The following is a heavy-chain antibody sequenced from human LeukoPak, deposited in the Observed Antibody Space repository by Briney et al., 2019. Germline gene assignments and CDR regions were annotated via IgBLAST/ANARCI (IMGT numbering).Heavy chain of an antibody. CDR1: GGSISSYY. Sequence: SETLSLTSTVSGGSISSYYWSWIRQSPVKGLEWIGYIFPSGSAYYNPSLESRVTISLDTSENQFSLTLTSVTAADTAVYYCARRNHYFYYMDVWGKGTTVTVSS. V-gene: IGHV4-4*09. CDR3: ARRNHYFYYMDV. CDR2: IFPSGSA. J-gene: IGHJ6*03.